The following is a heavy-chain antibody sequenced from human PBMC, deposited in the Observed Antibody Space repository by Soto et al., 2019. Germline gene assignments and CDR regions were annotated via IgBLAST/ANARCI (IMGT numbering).Heavy chain of an antibody. V-gene: IGHV6-1*01. CDR1: GDTVSSNSVA. CDR3: ARSEEDSDYYYYGMDV. CDR2: TYYRSRGYS. Sequence: SQTLSLTCVGSGDTVSSNSVAWNWVRQSPSRGLEWLGRTYYRSRGYSDYAVSVRSRIDINADTSKNQVSLQLNSVTPEDTAVYYCARSEEDSDYYYYGMDVWGQGTTVTVSS. J-gene: IGHJ6*02. D-gene: IGHD2-15*01.